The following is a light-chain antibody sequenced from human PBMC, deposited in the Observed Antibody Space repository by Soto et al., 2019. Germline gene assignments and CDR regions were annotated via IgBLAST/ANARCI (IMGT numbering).Light chain of an antibody. Sequence: DIQMTQSPFTLSASVGDTVTISCRASQSVSTFLAWYQQKPGKAPKVLIYRTSILQSGVPSRFSGSGSETEFTLTISSLQPDDFATYYCQQYSSSSVNTFGQGTKVE. CDR1: QSVSTF. CDR3: QQYSSSSVNT. J-gene: IGKJ2*01. V-gene: IGKV1-5*03. CDR2: RTS.